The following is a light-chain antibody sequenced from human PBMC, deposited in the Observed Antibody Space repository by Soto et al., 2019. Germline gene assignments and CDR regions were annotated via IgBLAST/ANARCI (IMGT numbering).Light chain of an antibody. CDR2: EVS. Sequence: QSVLTQPASVSGSPGQSITISCTGTSSDVGSYNLVSWYQQHPGKAPKLMIYEVSKRPSGVSNRLSGSKSGNTASLTISGLQAEDEADYYCCSYAGSSTCVVFGGGTKVTVL. J-gene: IGLJ2*01. CDR3: CSYAGSSTCVV. V-gene: IGLV2-23*02. CDR1: SSDVGSYNL.